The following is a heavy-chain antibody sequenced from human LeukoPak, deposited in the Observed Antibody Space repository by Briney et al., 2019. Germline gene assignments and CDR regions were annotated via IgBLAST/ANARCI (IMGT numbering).Heavy chain of an antibody. J-gene: IGHJ3*02. CDR2: IQKRGST. CDR3: ARGSITVVPAFDI. CDR1: GGSISSYY. D-gene: IGHD4-23*01. V-gene: IGHV4-59*12. Sequence: SETLSLTCTVSGGSISSYYWSWIRQPPGKGLEWIGYIQKRGSTNYNPSLKSRVTISVDMSKNQFSLRLTSVTAADTAVSYCARGSITVVPAFDIWGQGTVVTVSS.